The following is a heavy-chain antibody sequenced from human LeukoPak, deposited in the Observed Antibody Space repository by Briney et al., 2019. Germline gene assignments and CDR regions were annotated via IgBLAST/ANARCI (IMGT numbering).Heavy chain of an antibody. CDR1: GFTFSNYA. CDR3: ARAPMSYDSSGFGGAFDI. D-gene: IGHD3-22*01. J-gene: IGHJ3*02. Sequence: PGRSLRLSCAASGFTFSNYAMHWVRQAPGKGLEWEAVISYDGTNKYYADSVKGRFTISRDNSKNTMYLQMNSLRAEDTAMYYCARAPMSYDSSGFGGAFDIWGQGTMVTVSS. V-gene: IGHV3-30-3*01. CDR2: ISYDGTNK.